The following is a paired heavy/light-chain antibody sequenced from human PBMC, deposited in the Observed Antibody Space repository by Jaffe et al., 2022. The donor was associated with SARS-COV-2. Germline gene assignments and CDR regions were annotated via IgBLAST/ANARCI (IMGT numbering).Light chain of an antibody. Sequence: QSALTQPRSVSGSPGQSVTISCTGTNSDIGTYDYVSWYQQPPGKAPRLMIHDVNKRPSGVPLRFSGSKSGNTASLTISGLQAEDEADYHCCSYTGNYSLIFGGGTKLTVL. V-gene: IGLV2-11*01. J-gene: IGLJ2*01. CDR1: NSDIGTYDY. CDR3: CSYTGNYSLI. CDR2: DVN.
Heavy chain of an antibody. V-gene: IGHV4-34*02. CDR2: IKYNGNT. J-gene: IGHJ6*03. D-gene: IGHD2-15*01. CDR1: GGGYSFPDYY. Sequence: QVQLKQWGTGLLKPSETLSLACAVYGGGYSFPDYYWSWIRQPPGKGLEWMGEIKYNGNTNYEPSLKSRITISIDTSNNQFSLKLTSVTAADTADYYCARRIGYYYYMDVWGTGTPVTVSS. CDR3: ARRIGYYYYMDV.